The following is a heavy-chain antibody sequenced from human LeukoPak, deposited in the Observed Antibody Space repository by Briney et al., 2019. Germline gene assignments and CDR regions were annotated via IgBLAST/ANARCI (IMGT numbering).Heavy chain of an antibody. CDR3: ARDPAIVATIYDY. D-gene: IGHD5-12*01. V-gene: IGHV3-21*01. Sequence: EGSLRLSCAASGFTFSSYSMNWVRQAPGKGLEWVSSISSSSSYIYYADSVKGRFTISRDNAKNSLYLQMNSLRAEDTAVYYCARDPAIVATIYDYWGQGTLVTVSS. CDR2: ISSSSSYI. CDR1: GFTFSSYS. J-gene: IGHJ4*02.